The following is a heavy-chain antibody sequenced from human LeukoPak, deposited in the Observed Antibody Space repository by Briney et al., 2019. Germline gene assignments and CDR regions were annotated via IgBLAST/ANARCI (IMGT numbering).Heavy chain of an antibody. Sequence: KPSETLSLTCTVSGGSISSYYWSWIRQPPGKGLEWIGYIYTSGSTNYNPSLKSRVTISADTSKNQFSLKLSSVTAADTAVYYCARGVGATLLNYWGQGTLATVSS. J-gene: IGHJ4*02. CDR3: ARGVGATLLNY. CDR2: IYTSGST. D-gene: IGHD1-26*01. CDR1: GGSISSYY. V-gene: IGHV4-4*09.